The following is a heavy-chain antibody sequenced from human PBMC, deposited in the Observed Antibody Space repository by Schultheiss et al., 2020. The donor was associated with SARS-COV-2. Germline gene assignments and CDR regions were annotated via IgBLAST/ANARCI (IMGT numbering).Heavy chain of an antibody. V-gene: IGHV4-4*02. Sequence: SETLSLTCAVSGGSITSSNWWSWVRQPPGKGLEWIGSIDHSGSTNSNPSLKSRVTISIHTSKNQFSLKLSSVTAADTAVYYCARVDFLLAFDIWGQGTMVTVSS. CDR1: GGSITSSNW. CDR3: ARVDFLLAFDI. CDR2: IDHSGST. J-gene: IGHJ3*02. D-gene: IGHD3-3*01.